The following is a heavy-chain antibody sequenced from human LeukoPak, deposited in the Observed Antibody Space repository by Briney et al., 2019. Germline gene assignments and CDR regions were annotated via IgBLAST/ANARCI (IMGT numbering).Heavy chain of an antibody. D-gene: IGHD3-16*01. CDR3: ARGHYVWRSLEDF. CDR2: INPNAGNT. CDR1: GYNFNAHY. V-gene: IGHV1-2*07. J-gene: IGHJ4*02. Sequence: ASMKVSCKASGYNFNAHYIHWIRQAHGQGREWMGWINPNAGNTDYSHKFQGRVTMTRDTSTTTVYMELDTVTSDDTAIYYCARGHYVWRSLEDFWGQGTLVIVSS.